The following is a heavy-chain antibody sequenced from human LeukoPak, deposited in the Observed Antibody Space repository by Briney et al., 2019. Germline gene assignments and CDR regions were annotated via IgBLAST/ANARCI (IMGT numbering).Heavy chain of an antibody. J-gene: IGHJ3*02. D-gene: IGHD2-2*02. CDR3: AIYPPGPPAAAFDI. V-gene: IGHV4-59*01. CDR2: IYGSGNT. Sequence: PSETLSLTCTVSGASISSWYWSWIRQPPGKGLEWIGYIYGSGNTNYNPSLKSRVTMSIDTSKNQFSLMLTSVTAADTATYYCAIYPPGPPAAAFDIWGQGTMVTVSS. CDR1: GASISSWY.